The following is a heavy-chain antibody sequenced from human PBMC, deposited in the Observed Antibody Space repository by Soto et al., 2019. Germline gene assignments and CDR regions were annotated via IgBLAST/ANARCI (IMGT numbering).Heavy chain of an antibody. CDR2: INHSGST. Sequence: SXTLSPTCDVYAVSFSAYYCSWIHQPPEKGLEWIGEINHSGSTNYNPSLKSRVTISVDTSKNQFSLKLSSVTAADTAVYYCARGRAAAGYRDYYYGMDGWGQGTTVTVSS. D-gene: IGHD6-13*01. J-gene: IGHJ6*02. CDR3: ARGRAAAGYRDYYYGMDG. V-gene: IGHV4-34*01. CDR1: AVSFSAYY.